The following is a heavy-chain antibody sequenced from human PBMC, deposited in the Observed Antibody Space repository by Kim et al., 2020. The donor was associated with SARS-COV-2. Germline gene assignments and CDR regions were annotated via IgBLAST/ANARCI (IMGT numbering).Heavy chain of an antibody. CDR1: GFTFSSYW. D-gene: IGHD3-10*01. V-gene: IGHV3-7*01. CDR2: IKRDGSEK. J-gene: IGHJ6*02. CDR3: ARDLGYYGSGSKDV. Sequence: GGSLRLSCAASGFTFSSYWMSWVRQAPGKGLEWVANIKRDGSEKYYVDSVRGRFTISRDNAKNSLYLQMNSLRAEDTAVYYCARDLGYYGSGSKDVWGQGTTVTVSS.